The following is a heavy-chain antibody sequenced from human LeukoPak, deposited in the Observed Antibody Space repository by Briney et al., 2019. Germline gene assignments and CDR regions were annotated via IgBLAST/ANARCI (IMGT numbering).Heavy chain of an antibody. CDR2: ISSSSTTI. J-gene: IGHJ3*01. V-gene: IGHV3-48*01. CDR3: AMKAVPRPRLHDAFDF. Sequence: GGSLRLSCAASGFTFSSYSMNWVRQAPGKGLEWVSYISSSSTTIYYADSVKGRFTISRDNSKNTVSLQMNSLRGEDTAVYYCAMKAVPRPRLHDAFDFWGQGTVVSVSS. CDR1: GFTFSSYS. D-gene: IGHD5-24*01.